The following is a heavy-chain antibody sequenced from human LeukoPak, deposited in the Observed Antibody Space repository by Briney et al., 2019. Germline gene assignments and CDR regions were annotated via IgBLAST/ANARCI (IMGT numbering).Heavy chain of an antibody. D-gene: IGHD3-3*01. Sequence: GGSLRLSCVASGFPFSSYWMTWVRQAPGKGLEWVAVISYDGSNKYYADSVKGRFTISRDNSKNTLYLQMNSLRAEDTAVYYCAKDLGLLRFLQWFSPDYWGQGTLVTVSS. CDR2: ISYDGSNK. CDR3: AKDLGLLRFLQWFSPDY. CDR1: GFPFSSYW. J-gene: IGHJ4*02. V-gene: IGHV3-30*18.